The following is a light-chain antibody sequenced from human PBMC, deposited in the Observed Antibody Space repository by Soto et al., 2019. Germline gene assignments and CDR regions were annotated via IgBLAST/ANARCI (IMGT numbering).Light chain of an antibody. V-gene: IGLV1-44*01. CDR1: SSNIGANS. CDR2: SSD. Sequence: QSVLTQPPSASGTPGQRVTISCSGSSSNIGANSVSWYQQLPGAAPKLLIYSSDKRPSGVPDRFSGSKSGNTASLTVSGLQAEDEADYYCSSYAGSSNVFGTGTKLTVL. J-gene: IGLJ1*01. CDR3: SSYAGSSNV.